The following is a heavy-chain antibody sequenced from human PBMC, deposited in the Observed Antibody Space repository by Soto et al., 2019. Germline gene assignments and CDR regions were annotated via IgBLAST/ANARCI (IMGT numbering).Heavy chain of an antibody. CDR1: GFTFSSYA. Sequence: GGSLRLSCAASGFTFSSYAMSWVRQAPGKGLEWVSAISGSGGSTYYADSVKGRFTISRDNSKNTLYLQMNSLRAEDTAVYYCAKGAGEVPAALTYYYYYMDVWGKGTTVTVSS. CDR2: ISGSGGST. J-gene: IGHJ6*03. CDR3: AKGAGEVPAALTYYYYYMDV. D-gene: IGHD2-2*01. V-gene: IGHV3-23*01.